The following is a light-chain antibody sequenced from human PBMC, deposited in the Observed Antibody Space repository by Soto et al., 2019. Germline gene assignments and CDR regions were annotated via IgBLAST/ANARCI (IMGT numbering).Light chain of an antibody. CDR2: DGS. V-gene: IGKV3D-20*02. CDR3: QQRSYWPWT. CDR1: QSVSSSY. Sequence: EIVLTESPGTVYLSPGERATLSCRASQSVSSSYLAWYQQRPGQAPRLLIYDGSIRATGIPARFSDSGSGTDFTLTISSLEPEDFAVYYCQQRSYWPWTFGQGTKVDIK. J-gene: IGKJ1*01.